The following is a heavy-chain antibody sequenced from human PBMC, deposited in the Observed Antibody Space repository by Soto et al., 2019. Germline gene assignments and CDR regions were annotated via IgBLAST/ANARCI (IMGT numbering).Heavy chain of an antibody. CDR3: ARIPFKDYDFRSGAPGYYYYGMDV. Sequence: SGPTLVNPTETLTLTCTVSGFSLSNARMGVSWIRQPPGKALEWLAHIFSNDEKSYSTSLKSRLTISKDTSKSQVVLTMTNMDPVDTATYYCARIPFKDYDFRSGAPGYYYYGMDVWGQGTTVTVSS. D-gene: IGHD3-3*01. V-gene: IGHV2-26*01. CDR2: IFSNDEK. J-gene: IGHJ6*02. CDR1: GFSLSNARMG.